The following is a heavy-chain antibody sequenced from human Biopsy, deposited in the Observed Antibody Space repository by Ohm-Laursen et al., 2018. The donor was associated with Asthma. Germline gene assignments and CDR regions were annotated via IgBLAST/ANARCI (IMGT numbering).Heavy chain of an antibody. CDR3: ARRITIFGVVQKDHGMDA. V-gene: IGHV4-59*04. D-gene: IGHD3-3*01. Sequence: SETLSLTCTVSGGSISSYYWSWIRQAPGKGLEWIGYISYGGKTSYNPSLKNRVTISRDTSKNQFSLRLTSVTAADTAVYFCARRITIFGVVQKDHGMDAWGQGTTVIVSS. CDR2: ISYGGKT. CDR1: GGSISSYY. J-gene: IGHJ6*02.